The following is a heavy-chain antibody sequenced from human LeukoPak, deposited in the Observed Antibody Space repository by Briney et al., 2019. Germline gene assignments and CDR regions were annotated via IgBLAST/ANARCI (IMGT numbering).Heavy chain of an antibody. J-gene: IGHJ4*02. CDR3: SRENGAFSPFGY. Sequence: SETLSLTCVVSLGSITSTKWCGWVPPPPGQGLEWIGEVSLSGLTNYNPSLSSRVIMALDTSKNHLSLHLTSVTAADAAVYYCSRENGAFSPFGYWGQGYLVTVLS. D-gene: IGHD2-8*01. CDR1: LGSITSTKW. V-gene: IGHV4-4*02. CDR2: VSLSGLT.